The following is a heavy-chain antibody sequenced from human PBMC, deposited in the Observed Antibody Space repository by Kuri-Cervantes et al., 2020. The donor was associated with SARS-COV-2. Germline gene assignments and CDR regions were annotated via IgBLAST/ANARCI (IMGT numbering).Heavy chain of an antibody. CDR3: ALGYWGSGYPRYYYYMDV. J-gene: IGHJ6*03. Sequence: SVKVSCKASGGTFSSYAVSWVRQAPGQGLEWMGGIIPILGTPNYAQKFQGRVTITADESTSTAFMESSSLRSEDTAVYYCALGYWGSGYPRYYYYMDVWGKGTPVTVSS. CDR1: GGTFSSYA. V-gene: IGHV1-69*13. CDR2: IIPILGTP. D-gene: IGHD3-22*01.